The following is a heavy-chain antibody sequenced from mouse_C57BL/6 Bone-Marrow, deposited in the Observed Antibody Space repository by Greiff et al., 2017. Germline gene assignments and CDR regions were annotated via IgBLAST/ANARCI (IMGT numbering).Heavy chain of an antibody. D-gene: IGHD1-1*01. CDR1: GYTFTDYY. CDR3: ARLEVAPDY. Sequence: VQLQQSGPELVKPGASVKISCKASGYTFTDYYMNWVKQSHGKSLEWIGDINPNNGGTSYNQKFKGKATLTVDKSSSTAYMELRSLTSEDSAVYYCARLEVAPDYWGQGTTLTVSS. V-gene: IGHV1-26*01. J-gene: IGHJ2*01. CDR2: INPNNGGT.